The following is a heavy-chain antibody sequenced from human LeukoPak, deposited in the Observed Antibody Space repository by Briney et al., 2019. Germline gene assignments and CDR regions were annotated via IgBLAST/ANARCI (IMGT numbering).Heavy chain of an antibody. CDR1: VYTFSTYW. V-gene: IGHV3-74*01. CDR2: INEDGSSI. D-gene: IGHD3-10*01. Sequence: GGSLRLSCAASVYTFSTYWMHALRPRPGKGLVWVSLINEDGSSISYAECVRGRFTISRNNAKNPLYLQMNSLRAEDTAVYYCTRDTFGARDSWGQGTLVTVSS. CDR3: TRDTFGARDS. J-gene: IGHJ4*02.